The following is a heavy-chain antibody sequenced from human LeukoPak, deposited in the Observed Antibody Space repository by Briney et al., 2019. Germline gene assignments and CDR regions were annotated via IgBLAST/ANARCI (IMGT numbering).Heavy chain of an antibody. CDR3: ARDTGIAAAGTSAEYGMDV. V-gene: IGHV1-18*01. CDR1: GYTFTSYG. Sequence: ASVTVSCTASGYTFTSYGISWVRQAPGQGLEWMGWISAYNGNTNYAQKLQGRVTMTTDTSTSTAYMELRSLRSDDTAVYYCARDTGIAAAGTSAEYGMDVWGQGTTVTVSS. J-gene: IGHJ6*02. CDR2: ISAYNGNT. D-gene: IGHD6-13*01.